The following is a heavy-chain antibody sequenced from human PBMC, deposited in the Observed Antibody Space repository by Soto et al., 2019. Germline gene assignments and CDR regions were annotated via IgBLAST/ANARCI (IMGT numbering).Heavy chain of an antibody. J-gene: IGHJ4*01. CDR3: AREVDRAFVGSPHYFDY. CDR1: GGTFSNYA. CDR2: IILPFGTA. V-gene: IGHV1-69*13. Sequence: GASVKVSCKASGGTFSNYAISWVRQAPGQGLEWMGGIILPFGTANYAQKFQGRVTITADESTSTAYMELSSLRSEDTAVYYCAREVDRAFVGSPHYFDYWGQGTLVTVSS. D-gene: IGHD5-18*01.